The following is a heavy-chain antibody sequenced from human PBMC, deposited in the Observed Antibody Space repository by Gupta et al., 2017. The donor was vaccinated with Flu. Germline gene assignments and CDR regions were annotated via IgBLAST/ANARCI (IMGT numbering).Heavy chain of an antibody. J-gene: IGHJ6*02. CDR2: ISGGGGST. CDR1: FSSYA. CDR3: AKWTRISQRGMDV. D-gene: IGHD3-3*02. Sequence: FSSYAMSWVRQAAGKGLEWVSAISGGGGSTYYADSVKGRFTISRDNSNNTLDLQMNSLRAEDTAVYYCAKWTRISQRGMDVWGQGTTVTVSS. V-gene: IGHV3-23*01.